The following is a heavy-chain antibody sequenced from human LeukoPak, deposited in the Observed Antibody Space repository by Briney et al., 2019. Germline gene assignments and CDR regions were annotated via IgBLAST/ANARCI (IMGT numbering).Heavy chain of an antibody. J-gene: IGHJ4*02. CDR3: ARHVHTAMDADY. D-gene: IGHD5-18*01. CDR1: SASGSFSGYY. V-gene: IGHV4-39*01. CDR2: IYYSGST. Sequence: SETLSLTCAVYSASGSFSGYYWSWIRQPPGKGLEWIGSIYYSGSTYYNPSLKSRVTISVDTSKNQFSLKLSSVTAADTAVYYCARHVHTAMDADYWGQGTLVTVSS.